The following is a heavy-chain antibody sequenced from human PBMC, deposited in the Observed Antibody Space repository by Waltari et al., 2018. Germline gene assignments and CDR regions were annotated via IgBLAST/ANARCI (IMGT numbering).Heavy chain of an antibody. Sequence: QVQLVQSGAEVKKPGSSVKVSCKASGGTFSSSAIRWVRQAPGQGLEWMGRIIPILGIANYAQKFQGRVTITADKSTSTAYMELSSLRSEDTAVYYCARERGITMVRGVVDYWGQGTLVTVSS. CDR3: ARERGITMVRGVVDY. J-gene: IGHJ4*02. CDR1: GGTFSSSA. CDR2: IIPILGIA. V-gene: IGHV1-69*04. D-gene: IGHD3-10*01.